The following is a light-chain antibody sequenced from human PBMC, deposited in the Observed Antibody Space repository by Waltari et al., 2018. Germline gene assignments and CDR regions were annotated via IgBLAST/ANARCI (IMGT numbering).Light chain of an antibody. J-gene: IGLJ1*01. CDR1: SSDVGGYNY. Sequence: QSALTQPASVSGSPGQSITISCTGTSSDVGGYNYVSWYQQHPGKAPKLMIYDVSNGPSGVAKRFSGSKSGNTASLTISGLQAEDEADYYCSSYTSSSTLGVFGTGTKVTVL. CDR2: DVS. V-gene: IGLV2-14*03. CDR3: SSYTSSSTLGV.